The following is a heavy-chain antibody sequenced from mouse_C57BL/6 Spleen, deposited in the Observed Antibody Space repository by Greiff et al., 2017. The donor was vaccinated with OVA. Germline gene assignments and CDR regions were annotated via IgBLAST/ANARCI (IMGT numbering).Heavy chain of an antibody. CDR3: ARVSSGYVDYAMDY. Sequence: QVQLKQPGAELVMPGASVKLSCKASGYTFTSYWMHWVKQRPGQGLEWIGEIDPSDSYTNYNQKFKGKSTLTVDKSSSTAYMQLSSLTSEDSAVYYCARVSSGYVDYAMDYWGQGTSVTVSS. V-gene: IGHV1-69*01. J-gene: IGHJ4*01. CDR2: IDPSDSYT. D-gene: IGHD3-2*02. CDR1: GYTFTSYW.